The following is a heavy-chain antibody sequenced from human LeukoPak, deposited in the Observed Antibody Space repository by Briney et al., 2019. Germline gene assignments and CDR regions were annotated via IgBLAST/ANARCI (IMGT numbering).Heavy chain of an antibody. CDR3: AKDLVVVTAILDY. V-gene: IGHV3-30*02. J-gene: IGHJ4*02. D-gene: IGHD2-21*02. Sequence: GGSLRLSCAASGLTFSNYGMHWLRQSPGKGLEWVAFIRYDGSNKYHADSVKGRFTISRDSSKSTLYLQMNSLRAEDTAVYYCAKDLVVVTAILDYWGQGTLVTVSS. CDR1: GLTFSNYG. CDR2: IRYDGSNK.